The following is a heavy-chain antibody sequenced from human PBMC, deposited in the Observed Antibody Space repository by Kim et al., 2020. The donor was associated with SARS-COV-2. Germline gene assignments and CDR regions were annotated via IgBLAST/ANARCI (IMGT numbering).Heavy chain of an antibody. J-gene: IGHJ3*02. D-gene: IGHD6-13*01. CDR1: GGSISSSNW. V-gene: IGHV4-4*02. Sequence: SETLSLTCAVSGGSISSSNWWSWVRQPPGKGLEWIVEIYHSGSTNYNPSLKSRVTISVDKSKNQFSLKLSSVTAADTAVYYCARDERGIAAAGTEEADAFDIWGQGTMVTVSS. CDR2: IYHSGST. CDR3: ARDERGIAAAGTEEADAFDI.